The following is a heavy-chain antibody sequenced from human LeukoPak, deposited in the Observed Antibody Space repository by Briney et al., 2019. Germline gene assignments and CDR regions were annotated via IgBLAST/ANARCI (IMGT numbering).Heavy chain of an antibody. CDR2: ISYDGSKK. V-gene: IGHV3-30*07. CDR1: GFSFSSYA. Sequence: GGSLRLSCAASGFSFSSYAIHWVRQAPGKGLEWVAAISYDGSKKYYADSVEGRFTISRDNAKNVLYLQMDSLRVGDTAVYYCARGASNGFDPWGQGTLVTVSS. J-gene: IGHJ5*02. CDR3: ARGASNGFDP.